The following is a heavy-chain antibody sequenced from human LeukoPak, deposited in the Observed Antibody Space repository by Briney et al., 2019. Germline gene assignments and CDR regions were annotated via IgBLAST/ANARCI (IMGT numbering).Heavy chain of an antibody. V-gene: IGHV4-34*01. CDR1: GGSFSGYY. CDR2: INHSGST. Sequence: SETLSLTCAVYGGSFSGYYWSWIRQPPGKGLGWIGEINHSGSTNYNPSPKSRVTISVDTSKNQFSLKLSSVTAADTAVYYCARLKRNYYYMDVWGKGTTVTVSS. D-gene: IGHD6-25*01. CDR3: ARLKRNYYYMDV. J-gene: IGHJ6*03.